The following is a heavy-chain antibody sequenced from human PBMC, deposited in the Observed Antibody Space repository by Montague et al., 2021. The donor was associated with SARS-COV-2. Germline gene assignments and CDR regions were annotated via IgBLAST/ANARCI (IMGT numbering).Heavy chain of an antibody. Sequence: SETLSLTCTVSGGSISNYYWSWNRRQPDKGLARIGNIHESGNMTYNPPLRSRVSISADTSKSQFSLRLTSVTAADSARYYCARNMAYWGQGVLATV. J-gene: IGHJ4*02. CDR3: ARNMAY. CDR1: GGSISNYY. D-gene: IGHD2/OR15-2a*01. V-gene: IGHV4-4*08. CDR2: IHESGNM.